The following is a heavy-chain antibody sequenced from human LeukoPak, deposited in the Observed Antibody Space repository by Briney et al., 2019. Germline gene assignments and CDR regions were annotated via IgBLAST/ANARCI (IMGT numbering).Heavy chain of an antibody. CDR3: ARETPSRYFDY. J-gene: IGHJ4*02. V-gene: IGHV1-8*01. D-gene: IGHD4-23*01. Sequence: ASVKVSCKASGYTLTSYDINWVRQATGQGLEWMGCMNPSSGKTGYAQKFQGRISMTRNTSISTAYMELSSLRSEDTAVYYCARETPSRYFDYWGQGTLVTVSS. CDR2: MNPSSGKT. CDR1: GYTLTSYD.